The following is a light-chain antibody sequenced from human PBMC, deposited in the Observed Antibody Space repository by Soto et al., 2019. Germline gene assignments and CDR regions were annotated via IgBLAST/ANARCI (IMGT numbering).Light chain of an antibody. J-gene: IGKJ4*01. CDR1: RGIGNT. CDR3: QHYVNWPLT. V-gene: IGKV3-15*01. CDR2: DTS. Sequence: EVVMTQSPATLSVPPGERATLSCRASRGIGNTLAWYQQKPGQTPRLLIYDTSTRATGVPARFIGSASGTEFTLTITSLQSEDFAVYYCQHYVNWPLTFGGGTKV.